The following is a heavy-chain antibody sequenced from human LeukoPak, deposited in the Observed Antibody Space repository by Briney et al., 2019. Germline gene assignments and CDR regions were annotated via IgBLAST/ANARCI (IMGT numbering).Heavy chain of an antibody. CDR2: ISSSSSYI. V-gene: IGHV3-21*01. CDR3: ARDTGAYYDSGGLDY. D-gene: IGHD3-22*01. J-gene: IGHJ4*02. Sequence: PGGSLRLSCAASGFNFSRHTMNWVRQAPGKGLEWVSSISSSSSYIYYADSVKGRFTISRDNAKNSLYLQMNSLRAEDTAVYYCARDTGAYYDSGGLDYWGQGTLVTVSS. CDR1: GFNFSRHT.